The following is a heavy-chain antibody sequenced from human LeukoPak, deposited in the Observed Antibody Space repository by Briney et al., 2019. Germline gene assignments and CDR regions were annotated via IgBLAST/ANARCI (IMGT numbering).Heavy chain of an antibody. CDR3: AKDGVGSSSWCFDY. CDR2: ISYDGSNK. D-gene: IGHD6-13*01. J-gene: IGHJ4*02. V-gene: IGHV3-30*18. Sequence: GMSLRLSCVDSGFTFSSYGMHWVRQAPGKGLEWVAVISYDGSNKYYADSVKGRFTISRDNSKNTLYLQMNSLRAEDTAVYYCAKDGVGSSSWCFDYWGQGTLVTVSS. CDR1: GFTFSSYG.